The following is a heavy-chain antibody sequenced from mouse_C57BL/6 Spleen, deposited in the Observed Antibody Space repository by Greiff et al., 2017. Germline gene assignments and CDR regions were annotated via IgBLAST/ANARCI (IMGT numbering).Heavy chain of an antibody. CDR1: GYAFSSSW. V-gene: IGHV1-82*01. J-gene: IGHJ3*01. Sequence: VQLHQSGPELVKPGASVKISCKASGYAFSSSWMNWVKQRPGKGLEWIGRIYPGDGDTNYNGKFKGKATLTADKSSSTAYMQLSSLTSEDSAVYFCARGGGLRLPFAYWGQGTLVTVSA. CDR3: ARGGGLRLPFAY. CDR2: IYPGDGDT. D-gene: IGHD3-2*02.